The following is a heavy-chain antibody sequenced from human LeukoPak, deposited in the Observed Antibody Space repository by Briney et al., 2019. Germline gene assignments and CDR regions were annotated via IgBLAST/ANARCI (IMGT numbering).Heavy chain of an antibody. CDR3: ARVTRGGTFYFDY. CDR2: IKQDGSEK. V-gene: IGHV3-7*01. J-gene: IGHJ4*02. D-gene: IGHD3-16*01. CDR1: GFTFSSYW. Sequence: PGGSLRLSCAASGFTFSSYWMSWVRQAPGKGLGWVANIKQDGSEKYYVDSVKGRFTISRDNAKNSLYLQMNSLRAEDTAVYYCARVTRGGTFYFDYWGQGTLVTVSS.